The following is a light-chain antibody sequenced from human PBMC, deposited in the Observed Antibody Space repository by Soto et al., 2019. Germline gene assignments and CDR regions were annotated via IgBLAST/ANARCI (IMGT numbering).Light chain of an antibody. CDR2: GNN. CDR1: SSNIGAGYD. J-gene: IGLJ7*01. V-gene: IGLV1-40*01. Sequence: QPVLTQPPSVSGAPGQRVTISCTGSSSNIGAGYDVHWYQQVPGTAPKLLIYGNNNRPSGVPDRFSGSKSGTSASLAITGLQAEDEADYYCQSYNSNLSGWVFGGGTQLTVL. CDR3: QSYNSNLSGWV.